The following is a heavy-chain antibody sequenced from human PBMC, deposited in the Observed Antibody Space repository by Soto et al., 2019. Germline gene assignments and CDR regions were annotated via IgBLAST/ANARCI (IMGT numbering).Heavy chain of an antibody. J-gene: IGHJ6*02. D-gene: IGHD6-19*01. V-gene: IGHV1-69*12. CDR2: IIPIFGTA. Sequence: QVQLVQSGAEVKKPGSSVKVSCKASGGTFSSYAISWVRQAPGQGLEWMGGIIPIFGTANYAQKFQGRVMITADESTSTAYMELSSMRSEDTAVYYCARAPRSIAVAGPPYYYGMDVWGQGTTVTVSS. CDR1: GGTFSSYA. CDR3: ARAPRSIAVAGPPYYYGMDV.